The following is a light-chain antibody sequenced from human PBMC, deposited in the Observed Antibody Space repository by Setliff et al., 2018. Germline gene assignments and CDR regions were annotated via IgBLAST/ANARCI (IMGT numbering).Light chain of an antibody. CDR2: DVS. CDR3: SSYTSSSIFYV. CDR1: SSDVGGYNS. Sequence: QSVLPQPASVSGSPGQSITISCTGTSSDVGGYNSVSWYQQHPGKAPKLMIYDVSNRPSGVSNRFSGSKSGNTASLTISGLQAEDEADYYCSSYTSSSIFYVFGTGTKVTVL. J-gene: IGLJ1*01. V-gene: IGLV2-14*03.